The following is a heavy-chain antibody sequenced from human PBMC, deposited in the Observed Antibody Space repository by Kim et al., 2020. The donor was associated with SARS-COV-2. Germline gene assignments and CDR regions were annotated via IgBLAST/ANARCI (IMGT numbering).Heavy chain of an antibody. J-gene: IGHJ4*02. D-gene: IGHD2-2*01. CDR3: ARFSLILDDIVVVPAAAYYFDY. Sequence: GGSLRLSCAASGFTFSSYAMSWVRQAPGKGLEWVSAISGSGGSTYYADSVEGRFTISRDNSKNTLYLQMNSLRAEDTAVYYCARFSLILDDIVVVPAAAYYFDYWGQGTLVTVSS. V-gene: IGHV3-23*01. CDR2: ISGSGGST. CDR1: GFTFSSYA.